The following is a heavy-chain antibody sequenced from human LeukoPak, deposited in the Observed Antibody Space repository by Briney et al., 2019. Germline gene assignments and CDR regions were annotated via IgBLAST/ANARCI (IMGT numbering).Heavy chain of an antibody. CDR3: AGSYCDFWSGYFCFDY. CDR2: IKQDGSEK. D-gene: IGHD3-3*01. Sequence: GGSLRLSCAASGFTFSSYWMSWVRQAPGKGLEWVANIKQDGSEKYYVDSVKGRSTISRDNAKNSLYLQMNSLRAEDTAVYYCAGSYCDFWSGYFCFDYWGQGTLVTVSS. J-gene: IGHJ4*02. V-gene: IGHV3-7*01. CDR1: GFTFSSYW.